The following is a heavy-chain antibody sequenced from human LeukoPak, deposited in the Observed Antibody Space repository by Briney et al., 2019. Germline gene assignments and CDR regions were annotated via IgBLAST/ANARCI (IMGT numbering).Heavy chain of an antibody. CDR3: ARDNVRGSGWS. CDR1: GFTFSSYA. J-gene: IGHJ5*02. Sequence: GGSLRLPCAASGFTFSSYAMYWVRQAPGKGLEWVSYISSSSSTIYYADSVKGRFTISRDNAKNSLYLQMNSLRAEDTAVYYCARDNVRGSGWSWGQGTLVTVSS. CDR2: ISSSSSTI. V-gene: IGHV3-48*01. D-gene: IGHD6-19*01.